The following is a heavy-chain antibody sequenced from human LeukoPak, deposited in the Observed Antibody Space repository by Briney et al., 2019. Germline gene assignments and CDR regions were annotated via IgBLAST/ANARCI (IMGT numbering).Heavy chain of an antibody. V-gene: IGHV3-48*03. CDR2: ISSSGSTI. CDR1: GFTFSSYE. CDR3: ARNPYYGDYVV. J-gene: IGHJ4*02. Sequence: GGSLRLSCAASGFTFSSYEMNWVRQAPGKGLEWVSYISSSGSTIYYADSVKGRFTISRDNAKNSLYLQMNSLRAEDTAVYYCARNPYYGDYVVWGQGTLVTVSS. D-gene: IGHD4-17*01.